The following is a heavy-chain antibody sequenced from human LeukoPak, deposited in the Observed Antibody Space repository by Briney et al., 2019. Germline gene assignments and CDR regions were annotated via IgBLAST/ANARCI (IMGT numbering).Heavy chain of an antibody. CDR1: GFSLSTSGVG. V-gene: IGHV2-5*01. Sequence: SGPTLVNPTQTLTLTCTFSGFSLSTSGVGVGWIRQPPGKALEWLALIYWNDDKRYSPSLKSRLTITKDTSKNQVVLTMTNMDPVDTATYYCAHTRLVLRYFDWLLIFDYWGQGTLVTVSS. CDR2: IYWNDDK. J-gene: IGHJ4*02. D-gene: IGHD3-9*01. CDR3: AHTRLVLRYFDWLLIFDY.